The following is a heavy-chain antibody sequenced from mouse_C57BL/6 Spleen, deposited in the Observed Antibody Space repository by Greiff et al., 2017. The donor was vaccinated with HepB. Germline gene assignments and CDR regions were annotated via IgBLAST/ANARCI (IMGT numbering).Heavy chain of an antibody. D-gene: IGHD1-2*01. CDR2: ISSGSSTI. Sequence: DVKLVESGGGLVKPGGSLKLSCAASGFTFSDYGMHWVRQAPEKGLEWVAYISSGSSTIYYADTVKGRFTISRDNAKNTLFLQMTSLRSEDTAMYYCARRFTADYAMDYWGQGTSVTVSS. V-gene: IGHV5-17*01. CDR1: GFTFSDYG. CDR3: ARRFTADYAMDY. J-gene: IGHJ4*01.